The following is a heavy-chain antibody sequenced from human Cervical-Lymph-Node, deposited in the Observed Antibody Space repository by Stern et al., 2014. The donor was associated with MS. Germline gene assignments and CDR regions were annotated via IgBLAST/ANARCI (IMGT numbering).Heavy chain of an antibody. CDR3: ARGAVAGYMWFDP. V-gene: IGHV5-51*03. D-gene: IGHD6-13*01. Sequence: VQLVQSGAEVKKPGESLKISCEGSGYSFTSYWIAWVRQMPGQGLEWMGIIYPDDSDTRYSPAFQGQVTISAEQSIATAYLQWSSLKASDTAIYYCARGAVAGYMWFDPWGQGTLVTVSS. CDR2: IYPDDSDT. J-gene: IGHJ5*02. CDR1: GYSFTSYW.